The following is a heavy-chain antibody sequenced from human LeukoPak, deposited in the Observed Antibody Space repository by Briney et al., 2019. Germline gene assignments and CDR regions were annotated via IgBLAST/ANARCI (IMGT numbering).Heavy chain of an antibody. Sequence: GGSLRLSCAASGFTFSSYAMSWVRQAPGKGLEWVSAISGSGGSTYYADSVKGRFTISRDNSKNTLYLQMNSLRAEDTAVYYCAKDRPPDSSYDFWCGYPEYYFDYWGQGTLVTVSS. J-gene: IGHJ4*02. D-gene: IGHD3-3*01. CDR3: AKDRPPDSSYDFWCGYPEYYFDY. V-gene: IGHV3-23*01. CDR2: ISGSGGST. CDR1: GFTFSSYA.